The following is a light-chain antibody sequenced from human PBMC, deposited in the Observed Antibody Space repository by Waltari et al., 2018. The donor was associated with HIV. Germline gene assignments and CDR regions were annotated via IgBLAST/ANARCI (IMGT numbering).Light chain of an antibody. CDR3: SSYTSFSTVL. CDR1: SSVVGTYRL. J-gene: IGLJ2*01. CDR2: EGN. Sequence: QSALTQPASVSGSPGQSLTISCPGTSSVVGTYRLVSVYHHHPGKAPKLMIYEGNKRPSGVSNRFSGSKSGNTASLTISGLQAEYEADYYCSSYTSFSTVLFGGGTKLTVL. V-gene: IGLV2-23*01.